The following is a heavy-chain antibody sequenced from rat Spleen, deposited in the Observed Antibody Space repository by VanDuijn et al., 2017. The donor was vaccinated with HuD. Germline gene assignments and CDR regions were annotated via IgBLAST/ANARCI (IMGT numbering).Heavy chain of an antibody. CDR3: ARLGNSGFGNWFAY. V-gene: IGHV3-1*01. Sequence: EVQLQASGPGLVKPSQSLSLTCSVTGYSITSTYRWNWIRKFPGRKMEWMGYISYSGTTTYNPSLKSRISITRDTSKNQFFLQLNSVITEDTATYYCARLGNSGFGNWFAYWGQGTLVTVSS. D-gene: IGHD4-4*01. J-gene: IGHJ3*01. CDR2: ISYSGTT. CDR1: GYSITSTY.